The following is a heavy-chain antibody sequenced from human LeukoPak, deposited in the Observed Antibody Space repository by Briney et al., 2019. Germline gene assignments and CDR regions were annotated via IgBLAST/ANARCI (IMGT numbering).Heavy chain of an antibody. CDR3: ARERSGSGSFSNWFDP. V-gene: IGHV1-69*13. J-gene: IGHJ5*02. Sequence: ASVKVSCKASGGTFSSYAISWVRQAPGQGLEWMGGIIPIFGTANYAQKFQGRVTITADESTSTAYMELSSLRSEDTAVYYCARERSGSGSFSNWFDPWGQGTLVTVSS. CDR1: GGTFSSYA. CDR2: IIPIFGTA. D-gene: IGHD1-26*01.